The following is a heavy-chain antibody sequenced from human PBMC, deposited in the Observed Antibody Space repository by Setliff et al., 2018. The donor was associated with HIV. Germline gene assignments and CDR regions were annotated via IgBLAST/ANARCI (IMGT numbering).Heavy chain of an antibody. Sequence: GGSLRLSCAASGFSFSSYGMHWVRQAPGKGLEWVAVIWYDGSNKYYADSVKGRFTISRDNSKNTLYLQMNSLRAEDTAVYYCARDRGLRGMLLSSKELGFYCMDVWGKGTTVTVSS. CDR1: GFSFSSYG. CDR3: ARDRGLRGMLLSSKELGFYCMDV. J-gene: IGHJ6*03. CDR2: IWYDGSNK. D-gene: IGHD1-26*01. V-gene: IGHV3-33*01.